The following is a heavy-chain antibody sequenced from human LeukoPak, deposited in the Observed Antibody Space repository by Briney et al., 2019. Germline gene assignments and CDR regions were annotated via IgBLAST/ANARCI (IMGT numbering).Heavy chain of an antibody. V-gene: IGHV4-59*01. J-gene: IGHJ3*02. D-gene: IGHD5-24*01. CDR1: GGSISNFY. CDR2: IYYGGST. Sequence: SETLSLTCAVSGGSISNFYWNWIRQPPGKGLEWIGYIYYGGSTSYNPSLKSRVTISVDTAKNQFSLKLNSVTAADTALYYCARGKDGEQYNTFDIWGQGTMVTVSS. CDR3: ARGKDGEQYNTFDI.